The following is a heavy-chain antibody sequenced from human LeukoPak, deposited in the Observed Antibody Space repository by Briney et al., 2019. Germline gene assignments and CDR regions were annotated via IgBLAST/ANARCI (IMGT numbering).Heavy chain of an antibody. CDR3: ARVAQGATTENYFYYYMDV. Sequence: GGSLRLSCEASGFAFNSYTITWVRQAPGKGLESVSSITSRSSHIYIADSVKGRFTISRDNAKNSLFLQMSSLRVEDTAVYYCARVAQGATTENYFYYYMDVWGKGTTVTVS. J-gene: IGHJ6*03. V-gene: IGHV3-21*01. CDR2: ITSRSSHI. CDR1: GFAFNSYT. D-gene: IGHD4-11*01.